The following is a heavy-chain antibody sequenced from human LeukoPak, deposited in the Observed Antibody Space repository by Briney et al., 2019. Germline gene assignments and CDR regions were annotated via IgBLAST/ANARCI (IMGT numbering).Heavy chain of an antibody. D-gene: IGHD3-22*01. CDR3: AREFVGDYSHSSDYSDTFFDY. V-gene: IGHV1-18*04. CDR1: GYTFTGYF. CDR2: ISAYNVNT. J-gene: IGHJ4*02. Sequence: ASVKVSCKASGYTFTGYFMHWVRQAPGQGLEWMGWISAYNVNTNYAQNLQGRVTMTTDTSTSTAYMELRSLRSDDAAVYYCAREFVGDYSHSSDYSDTFFDYWGQGTLVTVSS.